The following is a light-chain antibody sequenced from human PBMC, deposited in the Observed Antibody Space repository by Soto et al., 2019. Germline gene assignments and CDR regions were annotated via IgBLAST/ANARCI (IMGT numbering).Light chain of an antibody. J-gene: IGLJ2*01. V-gene: IGLV1-40*01. Sequence: QPVLTQPPSVSGAPGQRVTISCTGSSSNIGAGYDVHWYQQLPGTAPKLLIYGNSNRPSGVPDLFSGSKSGTSASLAITRLQAEDEAAYYCQSYDSGLSVVFGGGTKLTVL. CDR1: SSNIGAGYD. CDR2: GNS. CDR3: QSYDSGLSVV.